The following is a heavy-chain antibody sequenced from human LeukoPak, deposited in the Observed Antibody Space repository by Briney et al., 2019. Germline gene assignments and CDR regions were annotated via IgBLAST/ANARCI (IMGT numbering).Heavy chain of an antibody. V-gene: IGHV4-59*01. D-gene: IGHD1-26*01. J-gene: IGHJ4*02. CDR2: IYYSGST. CDR1: GGSISSYY. Sequence: SETLSLTCTVSGGSISSYYWGWIRQPPGKGLEWIGYIYYSGSTNYNPSLKSRVTISVDTSKNQFSLKLSSVTAADTAVYYCARASGSYYPFDYWGQGTLVTVSS. CDR3: ARASGSYYPFDY.